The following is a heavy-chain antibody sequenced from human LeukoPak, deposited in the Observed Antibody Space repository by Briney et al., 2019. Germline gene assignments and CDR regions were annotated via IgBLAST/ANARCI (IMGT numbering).Heavy chain of an antibody. Sequence: PGGSLRLSCAASGFTFSSYAMSWVRQAPGKGLEWVSAISGSGGSTYYADSVKGRFTISRDNAKNSLYLQMNSLRAEDTALYYCAKDMDYYGSGSYDYWGQGTLVTVSS. CDR1: GFTFSSYA. V-gene: IGHV3-23*01. J-gene: IGHJ4*02. CDR3: AKDMDYYGSGSYDY. CDR2: ISGSGGST. D-gene: IGHD3-10*01.